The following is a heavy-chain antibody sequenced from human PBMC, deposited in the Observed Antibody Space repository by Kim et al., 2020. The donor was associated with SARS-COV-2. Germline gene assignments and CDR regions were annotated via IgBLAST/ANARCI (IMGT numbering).Heavy chain of an antibody. D-gene: IGHD6-6*01. V-gene: IGHV4-34*01. J-gene: IGHJ6*02. CDR1: GESFSGYY. Sequence: SETLSLTCAVYGESFSGYYWSWIRQPPGKGLEWIGEISHSGSTNYNPSLKSRVTISVDTSKNQFSLRLTSVTAADTALYYCARGQIIAAPYYYYGMDVWGQGTTVTVS. CDR3: ARGQIIAAPYYYYGMDV. CDR2: ISHSGST.